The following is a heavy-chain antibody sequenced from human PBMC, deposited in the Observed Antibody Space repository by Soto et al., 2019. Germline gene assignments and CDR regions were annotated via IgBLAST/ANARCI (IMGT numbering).Heavy chain of an antibody. CDR3: ARGLKLSSSWYGEYFEH. J-gene: IGHJ1*01. CDR1: GYTFTGYY. Sequence: ASVKVSCKASGYTFTGYYMHWVRQAPGQGLEWMGWVNPNSGGTNYAQKFQGWVTMTRDTSISTAYMELSRLRSDDTAVYYCARGLKLSSSWYGEYFEHWRQGTLVTVSS. CDR2: VNPNSGGT. D-gene: IGHD6-13*01. V-gene: IGHV1-2*04.